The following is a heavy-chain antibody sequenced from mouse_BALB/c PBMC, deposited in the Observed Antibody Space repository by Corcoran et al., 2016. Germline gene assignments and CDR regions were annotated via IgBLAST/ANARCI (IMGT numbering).Heavy chain of an antibody. CDR1: GFNIKDTY. J-gene: IGHJ1*01. CDR3: ARWDWYFDV. Sequence: EVQLQQSGAELVKPGASVKLSCTASGFNIKDTYMHWVKQRPEQGLEWIGGIDPANGNTKYDPKFQGKATITADTSSNTAYLQLSSLTSEDTAVYYCARWDWYFDVWGAWTTVTVSS. V-gene: IGHV14-3*02. CDR2: IDPANGNT.